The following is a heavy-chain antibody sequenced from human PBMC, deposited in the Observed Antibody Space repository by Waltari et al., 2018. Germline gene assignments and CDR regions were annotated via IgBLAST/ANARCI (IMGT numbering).Heavy chain of an antibody. J-gene: IGHJ4*02. V-gene: IGHV4-59*11. CDR1: RVSLTNHS. CDR2: IFDSGRT. D-gene: IGHD3-22*01. CDR3: VSSTSDYSKFEM. Sequence: QVQLQESGPGLVKPSETLSLTCTVSRVSLTNHSWTWIRQPPGKRLEWIGSIFDSGRTHFTPSLKSRLSFSLDPSKSQFSVKLRFVTSADTAVYYCVSSTSDYSKFEMWGQGALVIVSS.